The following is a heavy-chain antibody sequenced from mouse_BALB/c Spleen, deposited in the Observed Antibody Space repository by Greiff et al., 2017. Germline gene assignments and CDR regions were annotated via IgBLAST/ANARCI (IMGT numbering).Heavy chain of an antibody. V-gene: IGHV1S137*01. D-gene: IGHD2-10*02. CDR2: ISTYYGDA. J-gene: IGHJ1*01. CDR1: GYTFTDYA. CDR3: ARGGYGNYWYFDV. Sequence: QVQLKQSGAELVRPGVSVKISCKGSGYTFTDYAMHWVKQSHAKSLEWIGVISTYYGDASYNQKFKGKATMTVDKSSSTAYMELARLTSEDSAIYYCARGGYGNYWYFDVWGAGTTVTVSS.